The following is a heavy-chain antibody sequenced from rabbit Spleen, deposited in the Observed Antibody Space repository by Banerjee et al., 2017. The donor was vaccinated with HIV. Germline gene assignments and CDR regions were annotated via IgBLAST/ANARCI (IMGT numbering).Heavy chain of an antibody. J-gene: IGHJ3*01. CDR2: IGTNSGST. D-gene: IGHD4-2*01. CDR3: ARAVGDNWDALIRLDL. CDR1: GFSFSSSYF. V-gene: IGHV1S45*01. Sequence: QEQLVESGGGLVQPEGSLTLTCTPSGFSFSSSYFMCWVRQAPGKGLEWIGCIGTNSGSTYYASWAKGRFTISKTSSTTVTLQMTSLTAADTATYFCARAVGDNWDALIRLDLWGPGTLVTVS.